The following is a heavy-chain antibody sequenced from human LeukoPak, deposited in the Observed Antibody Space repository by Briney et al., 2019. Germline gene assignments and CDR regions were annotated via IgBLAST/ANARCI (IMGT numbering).Heavy chain of an antibody. CDR2: IYYNGST. Sequence: PSEALSVTCSVSGASLSGGTYYWGGLRQPPGTGLEGLGRIYYNGSTYDNTSRKRRVTISVDTSKNQFSLKLSSVTAADTAVYYCARRSGSGRAFDYWGQGTLVTVSS. CDR1: GASLSGGTYY. CDR3: ARRSGSGRAFDY. J-gene: IGHJ4*02. D-gene: IGHD1-26*01. V-gene: IGHV4-39*01.